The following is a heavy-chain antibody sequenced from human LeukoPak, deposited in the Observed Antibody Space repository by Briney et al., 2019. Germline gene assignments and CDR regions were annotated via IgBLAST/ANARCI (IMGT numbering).Heavy chain of an antibody. CDR3: ARGLRQHYYDSSGYGDFDY. Sequence: ASVKVSCKASGGTFSSYAISWVRQAPGQGLEWMGRIIPILGIANYAQKFQGRVTITADKSTSTAYMELSSLRSEDTAVYYCARGLRQHYYDSSGYGDFDYWGQGTLVTVSS. CDR2: IIPILGIA. CDR1: GGTFSSYA. V-gene: IGHV1-69*04. D-gene: IGHD3-22*01. J-gene: IGHJ4*02.